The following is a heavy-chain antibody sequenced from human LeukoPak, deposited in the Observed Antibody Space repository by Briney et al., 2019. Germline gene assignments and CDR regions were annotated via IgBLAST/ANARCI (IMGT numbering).Heavy chain of an antibody. J-gene: IGHJ4*02. D-gene: IGHD3-22*01. CDR2: ISGSGGST. CDR1: GFTFSSSA. Sequence: GGSLRLSCATSGFTFSSSAMSWVRQAPGKGPGWVSTISGSGGSTYYADSVKGRFNISRDNSRNTLYLQMNSLRIEDTAFYYCAKDANYLRSSGYLVPIDFWGQGTLGTVSS. CDR3: AKDANYLRSSGYLVPIDF. V-gene: IGHV3-23*01.